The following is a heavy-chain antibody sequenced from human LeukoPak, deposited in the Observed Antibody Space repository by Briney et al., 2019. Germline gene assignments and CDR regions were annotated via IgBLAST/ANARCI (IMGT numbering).Heavy chain of an antibody. V-gene: IGHV3-20*04. CDR3: VRLGRDGYTYGAAY. D-gene: IGHD5-24*01. CDR2: INWNGGST. CDR1: GYLFDDCG. J-gene: IGHJ1*01. Sequence: PGGSLRLSCAGSGYLFDDCGMRWVRQAPGKALEWGAGINWNGGSTGYAASVKGRCTISRDNAKTALYLEMNSLRVEDTAFYYCVRLGRDGYTYGAAYWGQGALVTVSS.